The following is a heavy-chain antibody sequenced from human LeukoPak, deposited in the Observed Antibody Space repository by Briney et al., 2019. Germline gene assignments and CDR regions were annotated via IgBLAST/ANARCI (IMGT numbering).Heavy chain of an antibody. CDR2: IYHSGNT. Sequence: PSQTLSLTCAVSGGSSSSGGYSWSWIRQPPGKGLEWIGYIYHSGNTYYNPSLKSRVTISVDRSKNQFSLKLSSVTAADTAVYYCARDSWHYGMDVWGQGTTVTVSS. V-gene: IGHV4-30-2*01. CDR1: GGSSSSGGYS. CDR3: ARDSWHYGMDV. J-gene: IGHJ6*02.